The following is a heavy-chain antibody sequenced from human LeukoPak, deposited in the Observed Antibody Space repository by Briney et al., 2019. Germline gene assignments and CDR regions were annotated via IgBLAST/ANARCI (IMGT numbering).Heavy chain of an antibody. Sequence: ASVKVSCKASGGTFSSYAISWVRQAPGQGLEWMGRIIPIFGIANYAQKFQGRVTITADKSTSTAYMELSSLRSEDTAVYYCAADPGWNYNWFDPWGQGTLVAVSS. V-gene: IGHV1-69*04. CDR3: AADPGWNYNWFDP. CDR1: GGTFSSYA. D-gene: IGHD1-7*01. CDR2: IIPIFGIA. J-gene: IGHJ5*02.